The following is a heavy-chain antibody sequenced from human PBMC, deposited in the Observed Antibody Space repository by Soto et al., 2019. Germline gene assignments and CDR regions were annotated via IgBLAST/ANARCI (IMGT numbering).Heavy chain of an antibody. D-gene: IGHD2-8*01. Sequence: ASVKVSCKASGYTFTNYAISWVRQAPGRGLEWMGWVNTYNGNTNYAQIFQGRVTMTTDTSTSTVYMELNSLRSEDTAVYYCARPPYPGCINAVCYPLDYWGQGTLVTVSS. J-gene: IGHJ4*02. CDR2: VNTYNGNT. V-gene: IGHV1-18*01. CDR3: ARPPYPGCINAVCYPLDY. CDR1: GYTFTNYA.